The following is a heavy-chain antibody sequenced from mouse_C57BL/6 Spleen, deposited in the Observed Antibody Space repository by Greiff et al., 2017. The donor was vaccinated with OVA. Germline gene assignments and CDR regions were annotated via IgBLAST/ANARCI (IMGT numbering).Heavy chain of an antibody. Sequence: VQLQQSGAELARPGASVKMSCKASGYTFTSYTMHWVKQRPGQGLEWIGYINPSSGYTKYNQKFKDKATLTADKSSSTAYMQLSSLTSEDSAVYYCARSPDGYYLDYWGQGTTRTVSS. V-gene: IGHV1-4*01. CDR2: INPSSGYT. CDR3: ARSPDGYYLDY. CDR1: GYTFTSYT. D-gene: IGHD2-3*01. J-gene: IGHJ2*01.